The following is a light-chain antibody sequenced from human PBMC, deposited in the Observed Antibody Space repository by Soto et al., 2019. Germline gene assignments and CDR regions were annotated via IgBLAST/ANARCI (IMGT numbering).Light chain of an antibody. V-gene: IGKV1-39*01. CDR2: AAS. CDR3: QQSYNSPIT. J-gene: IGKJ5*01. Sequence: IALTQSPSSLSASVGARVTITCRASQSISYYLNWYQQTPGMAPKVLIYAASNLQSGVPSRFSGSGSGTDFTLTISSLQPEDFVTYYCQQSYNSPITFGQGTR. CDR1: QSISYY.